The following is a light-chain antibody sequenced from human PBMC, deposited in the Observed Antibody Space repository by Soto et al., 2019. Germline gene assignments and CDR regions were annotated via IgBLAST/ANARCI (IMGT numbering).Light chain of an antibody. CDR3: AAWDGSLNVVL. CDR2: NTN. Sequence: QSVLTQPPSASGTPGQRGTISCSGSSSNIGTNTVNWYQQLPGSAPQLLLYNTNQRPSGVPGRFSGSKSGTSASLAISGLQSEDEADYYCAAWDGSLNVVLFGGGTKLTVL. CDR1: SSNIGTNT. V-gene: IGLV1-44*01. J-gene: IGLJ2*01.